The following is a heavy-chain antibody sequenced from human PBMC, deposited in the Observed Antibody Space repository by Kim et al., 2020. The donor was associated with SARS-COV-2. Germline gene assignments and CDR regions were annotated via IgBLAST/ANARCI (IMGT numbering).Heavy chain of an antibody. CDR3: AKNSLLPYSSSSYGIFDY. J-gene: IGHJ4*01. CDR2: ISGSGGST. CDR1: GFTFSSYA. D-gene: IGHD6-13*01. Sequence: GGSLRLSCAASGFTFSSYAMSWVRQAPGKGLEWVSAISGSGGSTYDADSVKGRFTISRDNSKNTLYLQMNSLRAEDTAVYYCAKNSLLPYSSSSYGIFDYWGHGALVTVSS. V-gene: IGHV3-23*01.